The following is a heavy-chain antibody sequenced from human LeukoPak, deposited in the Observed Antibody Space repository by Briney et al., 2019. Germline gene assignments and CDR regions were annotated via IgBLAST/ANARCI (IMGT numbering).Heavy chain of an antibody. CDR3: AREMYCSGGSCYGDAFDI. J-gene: IGHJ3*02. Sequence: PGGSLRLSCAASGFTFSSYGMHWVRQAPGKGLEWVAVISYDGSNKYYADSVKGRFTISRDNSKNTLYLQMNSLRAEDTALYYCAREMYCSGGSCYGDAFDIWGQGTMVTVSS. D-gene: IGHD2-15*01. V-gene: IGHV3-30*03. CDR2: ISYDGSNK. CDR1: GFTFSSYG.